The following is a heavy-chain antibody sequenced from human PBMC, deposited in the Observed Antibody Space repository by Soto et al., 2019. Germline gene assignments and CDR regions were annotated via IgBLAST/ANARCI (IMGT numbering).Heavy chain of an antibody. Sequence: PGGSLRLSCAASGFTFSSYSMNWVRQAPGKGLEWVSYISSSSSTIYYADSVKGRFTISRDNAKNSLYLQMNSLRDEDTAVYYCARDVSSWFYYYYYGMDVRGQGTTVTVSS. CDR1: GFTFSSYS. J-gene: IGHJ6*02. CDR3: ARDVSSWFYYYYYGMDV. D-gene: IGHD6-13*01. CDR2: ISSSSSTI. V-gene: IGHV3-48*02.